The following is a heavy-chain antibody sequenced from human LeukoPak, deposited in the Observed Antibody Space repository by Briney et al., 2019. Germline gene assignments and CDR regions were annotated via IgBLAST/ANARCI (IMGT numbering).Heavy chain of an antibody. D-gene: IGHD3-22*01. CDR3: AREALTRDSSGYYYGALYYYYMDV. CDR1: GGSISSSSYY. J-gene: IGHJ6*03. CDR2: IFISGGT. V-gene: IGHV4-61*02. Sequence: SETLSLTCTVSGGSISSSSYYWSWIRQPAGKGLKWIGRIFISGGTNYNPSLRSRVTISVDTSKNQFSLKLSSVTAADTAVYYCAREALTRDSSGYYYGALYYYYMDVWGKGTTVTVSS.